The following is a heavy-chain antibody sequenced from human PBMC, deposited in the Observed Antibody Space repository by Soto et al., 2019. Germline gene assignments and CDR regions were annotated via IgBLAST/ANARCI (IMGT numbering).Heavy chain of an antibody. Sequence: EVQLVESGGDLVQPGRSLRLSCAASEFNFNDYGMHWVRQAPGKGLEWVSSISWNSVSIGYADSVKGRFTISRDNAKNSLYLQMNSLRAEDTALYYCAKDMENGYNPYYYYGMDVWGQGTTVTVSS. V-gene: IGHV3-9*01. CDR3: AKDMENGYNPYYYYGMDV. J-gene: IGHJ6*02. CDR2: ISWNSVSI. D-gene: IGHD3-10*01. CDR1: EFNFNDYG.